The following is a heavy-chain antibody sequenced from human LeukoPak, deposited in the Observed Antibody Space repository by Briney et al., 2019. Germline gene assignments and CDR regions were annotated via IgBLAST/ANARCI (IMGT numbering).Heavy chain of an antibody. Sequence: PSETLSLTCAVSGGSISSGGYSWSWIRQPPGKGLEWIGYIYHSGSTYYNPSLKSRVTISVDRSKNQFSLKLSSVTAADTAVYYCASRAGAAXATGTFDYWGQGTLVTVSS. J-gene: IGHJ4*02. CDR2: IYHSGST. CDR3: ASRAGAAXATGTFDY. V-gene: IGHV4-30-2*01. CDR1: GGSISSGGYS. D-gene: IGHD6-13*01.